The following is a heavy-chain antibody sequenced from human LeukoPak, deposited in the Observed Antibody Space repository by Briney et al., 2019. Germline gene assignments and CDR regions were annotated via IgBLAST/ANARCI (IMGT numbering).Heavy chain of an antibody. J-gene: IGHJ4*02. Sequence: GGSLRLSCAASGFTFSSYGIHWVRQAPGKGLEWVSAISGSGGSTYYADSVKGRFTISRDNSKNTLYLQMNSLRAEDTAVYYCAKPYYDFWSGWDWGQGTLVTVSS. V-gene: IGHV3-23*01. D-gene: IGHD3-3*01. CDR1: GFTFSSYG. CDR3: AKPYYDFWSGWD. CDR2: ISGSGGST.